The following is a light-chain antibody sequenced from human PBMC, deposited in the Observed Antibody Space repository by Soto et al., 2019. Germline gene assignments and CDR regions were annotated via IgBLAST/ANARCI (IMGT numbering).Light chain of an antibody. J-gene: IGKJ1*01. Sequence: EIVLTQSPATLSLSQGDRATLYCRASQSVSSYLAWYQQKPGQAPRLLIYDASNRATGIPARFSGSGSGTDFTLTISSLEPEDFAVYYCQQRSNWPGTFGQGTKVDIK. CDR2: DAS. CDR3: QQRSNWPGT. CDR1: QSVSSY. V-gene: IGKV3-11*01.